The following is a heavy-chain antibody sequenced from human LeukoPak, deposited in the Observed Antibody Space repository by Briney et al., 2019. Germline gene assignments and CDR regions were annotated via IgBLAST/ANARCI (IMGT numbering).Heavy chain of an antibody. CDR2: IYHSGST. V-gene: IGHV4-59*12. Sequence: ETLSLTCTVSGGSISSYYWSWIRQPPGKGLEWIGYIYHSGSTKYNPSLKSRVTISVDTSKNQFSLKLSSVTAADTAVYYCAREGQYYYDSSGYLYYWGQGTLVTVSS. CDR3: AREGQYYYDSSGYLYY. J-gene: IGHJ4*02. D-gene: IGHD3-22*01. CDR1: GGSISSYY.